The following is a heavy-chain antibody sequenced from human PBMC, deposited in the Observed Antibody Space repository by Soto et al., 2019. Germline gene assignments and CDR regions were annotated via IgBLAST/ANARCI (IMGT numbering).Heavy chain of an antibody. D-gene: IGHD5-18*01. Sequence: GGSLRLSCAASGFTFSSYWMHWVRQAPGKGLVWVSRINSDGRSTSYADSVKGRFTISRDNAKNTLYLQMNSLRAEDTAVYYCASEVLYRSGYSYGPDFDYWGQGTLVTVSS. CDR3: ASEVLYRSGYSYGPDFDY. J-gene: IGHJ4*02. CDR2: INSDGRST. V-gene: IGHV3-74*01. CDR1: GFTFSSYW.